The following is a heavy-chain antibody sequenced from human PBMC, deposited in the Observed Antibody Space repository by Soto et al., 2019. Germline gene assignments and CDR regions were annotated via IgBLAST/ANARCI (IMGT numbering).Heavy chain of an antibody. V-gene: IGHV3-15*01. CDR1: GFTFSDHY. Sequence: PGGSLRLSCAASGFTFSDHYMDWVRQAPGKGLGWVGRIKSKTDGGTTDYAAPVKGRFTISRDDSKNTLYLQMNSLKTEDTAVYYCTPSSCHKHYSYSYGMDVWGQGTTVTVSS. CDR3: TPSSCHKHYSYSYGMDV. D-gene: IGHD2-2*02. J-gene: IGHJ6*02. CDR2: IKSKTDGGTT.